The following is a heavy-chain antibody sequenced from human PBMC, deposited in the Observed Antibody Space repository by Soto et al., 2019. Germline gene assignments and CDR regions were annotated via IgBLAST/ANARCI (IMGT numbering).Heavy chain of an antibody. CDR2: ISGSGGST. CDR3: AKDHPVTYYDILTGYPDP. Sequence: GGSLRLSCAASGFTFSSYAMSWVRQAPGKGLEWVSAISGSGGSTYYADSVKGRFTISRDNSKNTLYLQMNSLRAEDTAVYYCAKDHPVTYYDILTGYPDPWGQGTLVTVSS. V-gene: IGHV3-23*01. D-gene: IGHD3-9*01. CDR1: GFTFSSYA. J-gene: IGHJ5*02.